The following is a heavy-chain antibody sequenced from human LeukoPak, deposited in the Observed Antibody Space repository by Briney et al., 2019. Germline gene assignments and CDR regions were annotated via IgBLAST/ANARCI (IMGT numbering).Heavy chain of an antibody. CDR1: GGSISSGSYH. V-gene: IGHV4-61*09. CDR3: ARDHSKYGSGSYSL. Sequence: SETLSLTCTVSGGSISSGSYHWSWIRQPAGKGLEWIGHFYSTVSTNYSPSLTSRVTISVDTSKNQFSLKLSSVTAADTAAYYCARDHSKYGSGSYSLWGQGTLVTVSS. CDR2: FYSTVST. J-gene: IGHJ4*02. D-gene: IGHD3-10*01.